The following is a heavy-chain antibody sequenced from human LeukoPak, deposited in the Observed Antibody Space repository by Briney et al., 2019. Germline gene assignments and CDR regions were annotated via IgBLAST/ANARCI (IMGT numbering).Heavy chain of an antibody. Sequence: AWSLRFSCAATGFTFSSYGMHWVRQDPRKGPPWVAVISYDGSNKYYGDSVKGRFTISRDNSKNTLYLQMNSLRAEDTAVYYCAKDLSSSSGYFQHWGQGTLVTVSS. V-gene: IGHV3-30*18. J-gene: IGHJ1*01. CDR1: GFTFSSYG. D-gene: IGHD6-6*01. CDR3: AKDLSSSSGYFQH. CDR2: ISYDGSNK.